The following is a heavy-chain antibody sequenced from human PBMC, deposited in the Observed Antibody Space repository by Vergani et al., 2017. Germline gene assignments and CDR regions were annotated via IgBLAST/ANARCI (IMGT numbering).Heavy chain of an antibody. CDR1: GGSISSYY. J-gene: IGHJ4*02. CDR2: IYYSGST. Sequence: QVQLQESGPGLVKPSETLSLTCTVSGGSISSYYWSWIRQPPGKGLEWIGYIYYSGSTNYNPSLKRRVTISVDTSKNQFPLKLSSVTAADTAVYYCARQQGSSSGWYRLDYWGQGTLVTVSS. CDR3: ARQQGSSSGWYRLDY. V-gene: IGHV4-59*08. D-gene: IGHD6-19*01.